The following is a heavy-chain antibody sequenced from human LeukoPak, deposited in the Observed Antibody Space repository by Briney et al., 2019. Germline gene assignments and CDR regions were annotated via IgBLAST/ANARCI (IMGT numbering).Heavy chain of an antibody. CDR2: INHSGST. CDR1: GGSFSGYY. J-gene: IGHJ1*01. V-gene: IGHV4-34*01. D-gene: IGHD6-13*01. CDR3: ARGSYAAAGTGRYFQH. Sequence: SETLSLTCAVYGGSFSGYYWRWIRQPPGKGREGIGEINHSGSTNYNPSLKRRVSISVDTSKNQFSLKMTSVTAADTAVYYCARGSYAAAGTGRYFQHWGQGTLVTVSS.